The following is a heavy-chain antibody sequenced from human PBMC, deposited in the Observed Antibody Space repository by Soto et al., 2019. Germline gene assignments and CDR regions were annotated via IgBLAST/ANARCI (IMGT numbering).Heavy chain of an antibody. D-gene: IGHD3-22*01. CDR1: GGTFNKYA. J-gene: IGHJ5*02. CDR2: IIPILDTV. CDR3: ARDTEQYDSVFRWLDP. Sequence: QVQLLQSGAEVKKPGSSVKVSCKASGGTFNKYAISWVRQAPGQGPEWIGGIIPILDTVNYAQKFQGRVTISADKSTSTAYMELSRLRSEDTAVYYCARDTEQYDSVFRWLDPWGQGTLVTVSS. V-gene: IGHV1-69*06.